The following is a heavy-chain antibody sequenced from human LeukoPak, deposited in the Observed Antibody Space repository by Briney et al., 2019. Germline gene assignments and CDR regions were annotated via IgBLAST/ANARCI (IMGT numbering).Heavy chain of an antibody. J-gene: IGHJ4*02. CDR3: ARDKHNPNCSGGLCYSYFLDS. CDR2: IYNGGNT. CDR1: GGSISSSY. V-gene: IGHV4-59*01. D-gene: IGHD2-15*01. Sequence: SETLSLTCSVSGGSISSSYWTWIRQPPGKGLECIGYIYNGGNTYYKPSVKGRFTISGDTSKNPVSLHMSTVTAADTAVYYCARDKHNPNCSGGLCYSYFLDSWGQGTLVTVSS.